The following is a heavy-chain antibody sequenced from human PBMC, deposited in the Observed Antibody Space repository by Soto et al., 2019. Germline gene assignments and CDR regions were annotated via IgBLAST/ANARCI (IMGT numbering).Heavy chain of an antibody. V-gene: IGHV4-31*03. D-gene: IGHD6-6*01. CDR2: IYYSGST. Sequence: SETLSLTCTVSCGSISSGGYYWSWIRQQPGKGLEWSGYIYYSGSTYYNPSLKSRVTITVDTSKNQFSLKLSSVTAADTAVYYCARERAGVAARIRRNWFDPWGQGTLVTVSS. CDR1: CGSISSGGYY. J-gene: IGHJ5*02. CDR3: ARERAGVAARIRRNWFDP.